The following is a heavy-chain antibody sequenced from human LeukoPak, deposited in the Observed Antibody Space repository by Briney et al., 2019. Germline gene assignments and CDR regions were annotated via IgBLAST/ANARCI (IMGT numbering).Heavy chain of an antibody. CDR2: INPNSGGT. V-gene: IGHV1-2*02. CDR3: AREQPYYYDSSGYYRNWFDP. CDR1: GYTFTGYY. D-gene: IGHD3-22*01. J-gene: IGHJ5*02. Sequence: GASVKVSCKASGYTFTGYYMHWVRQAPGQGLEWMGWINPNSGGTNYAQKFQGRVTMTRDMSTSTVYMELSSLRSEDTAVYYCAREQPYYYDSSGYYRNWFDPWGQGTLVTVSS.